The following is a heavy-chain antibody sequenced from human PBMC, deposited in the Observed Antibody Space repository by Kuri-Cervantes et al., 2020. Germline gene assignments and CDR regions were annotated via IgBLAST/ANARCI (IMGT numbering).Heavy chain of an antibody. D-gene: IGHD1-26*01. J-gene: IGHJ4*02. Sequence: SETLSLTCAVSGGSISSGGYSWSWIRQPPGKGLEWIGYIYYSGSTNYNPSLKSRVTISVDTSKNQFSLKLSSVTAADTAVYYCASMGKGGSLAYWGQGTLVTVSS. CDR1: GGSISSGGYS. CDR2: IYYSGST. CDR3: ASMGKGGSLAY. V-gene: IGHV4-61*08.